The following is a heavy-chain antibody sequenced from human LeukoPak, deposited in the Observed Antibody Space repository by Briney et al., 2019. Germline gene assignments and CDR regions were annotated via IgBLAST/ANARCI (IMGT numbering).Heavy chain of an antibody. D-gene: IGHD4-11*01. Sequence: SEALSLTCTVSGVSISSSSYYWGGIRQPPGKGLEWMGSIYYSGSTYYNPSLKSRVTISVDTSQNQFSLTLSSVTAADTAVYYCARHVVAYSNDPSSFDYWGQGTLVTVSS. J-gene: IGHJ4*02. CDR1: GVSISSSSYY. V-gene: IGHV4-39*01. CDR2: IYYSGST. CDR3: ARHVVAYSNDPSSFDY.